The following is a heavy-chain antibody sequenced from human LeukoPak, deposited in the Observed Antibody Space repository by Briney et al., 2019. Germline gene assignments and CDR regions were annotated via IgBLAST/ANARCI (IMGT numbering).Heavy chain of an antibody. D-gene: IGHD2-2*01. Sequence: PGGSLRLSCAASGFTFDDYGMNWVRQAPGKGLEWVSGINWNGGSTGYADSVKGRFTISRDNAKNSLYLQMNSLRAEDTALYYCARAGIPAANYYYYMDVWGKGTTVTVSS. CDR2: INWNGGST. V-gene: IGHV3-20*04. CDR1: GFTFDDYG. CDR3: ARAGIPAANYYYYMDV. J-gene: IGHJ6*03.